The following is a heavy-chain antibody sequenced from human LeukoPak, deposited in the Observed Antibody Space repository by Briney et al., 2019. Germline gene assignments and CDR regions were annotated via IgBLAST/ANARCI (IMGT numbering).Heavy chain of an antibody. CDR1: GFTFSSYA. J-gene: IGHJ4*02. CDR2: ISGSGGRT. D-gene: IGHD6-13*01. V-gene: IGHV3-23*01. CDR3: AKGGDSSSWSYFDY. Sequence: GGSLRLSCAASGFTFSSYAMSWVRQAPGKGRDGVSAISGSGGRTYSADSVRGRSTISRDSPKNTLYLQMNSLRAEDTAVYYCAKGGDSSSWSYFDYWGQGTLVTVSS.